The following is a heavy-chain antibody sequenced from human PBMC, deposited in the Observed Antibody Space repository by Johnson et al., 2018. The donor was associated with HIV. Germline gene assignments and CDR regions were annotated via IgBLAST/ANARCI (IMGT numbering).Heavy chain of an antibody. D-gene: IGHD4-17*01. CDR3: ARIPDYGDYGDASDI. CDR2: ISTSGSTI. Sequence: QVQLVESGGGLVQPGGSLRLSCAASGFTFRDYYMSWIRQAPGKGLEWVSYISTSGSTIYYADSVKGRFPISRDNSKNTLYLQMNSLRAEDTAVYYCARIPDYGDYGDASDIWGQGTMVTVSS. J-gene: IGHJ3*02. V-gene: IGHV3-11*04. CDR1: GFTFRDYY.